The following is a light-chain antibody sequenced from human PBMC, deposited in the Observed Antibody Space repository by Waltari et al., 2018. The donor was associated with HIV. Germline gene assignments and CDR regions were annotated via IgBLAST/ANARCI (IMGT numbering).Light chain of an antibody. V-gene: IGKV1-39*01. J-gene: IGKJ3*01. CDR1: QSISFS. CDR2: AAS. Sequence: DIQMTQSPSSLSASVGDRITIDCRASQSISFSLNWYQQKPGKVPKLLISAASTLQSGVPSRFSGSGAGTDFTLTIDSLQPDDCATYYCQQSFSSPLSFGPRTKVDIK. CDR3: QQSFSSPLS.